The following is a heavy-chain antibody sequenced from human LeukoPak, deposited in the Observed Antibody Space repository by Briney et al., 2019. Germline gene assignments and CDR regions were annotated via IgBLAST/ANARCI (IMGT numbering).Heavy chain of an antibody. V-gene: IGHV3-23*01. Sequence: GGSLRLSCAASGFTFSSYAMSWVRQAPGKGLEWVSAISGSGGSTYYADSVKGRFTISRDNSKNTLYLQMNSLRAEDTAVYYCAKEYSSSWYSPLPLDWWGQGTLVTVSS. CDR1: GFTFSSYA. CDR2: ISGSGGST. J-gene: IGHJ4*02. D-gene: IGHD6-13*01. CDR3: AKEYSSSWYSPLPLDW.